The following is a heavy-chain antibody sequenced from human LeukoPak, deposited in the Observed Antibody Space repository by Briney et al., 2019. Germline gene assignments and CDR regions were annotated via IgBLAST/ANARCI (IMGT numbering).Heavy chain of an antibody. CDR1: GGSISGYY. D-gene: IGHD1-26*01. J-gene: IGHJ4*02. CDR3: ARIRVGATVDF. Sequence: PSETLSLTCTVPGGSISGYYWTWIRQPPGKGLDWIGFVDHTGGTNYSPSLKSRITISVDTSKNHFSLRIASLTAADTAVYYCARIRVGATVDFWGQGTLVTVSS. V-gene: IGHV4-4*08. CDR2: VDHTGGT.